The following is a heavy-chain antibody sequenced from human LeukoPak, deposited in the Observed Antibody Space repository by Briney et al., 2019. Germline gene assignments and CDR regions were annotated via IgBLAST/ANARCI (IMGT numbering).Heavy chain of an antibody. Sequence: SVKVSCKASGGTFSSYAISWVRQAPGQGLEWMGRIIPILGIANYAQKFQGRVTITADKSTSTAYMELSSLRSEDTAVYYCARRYHSSGLRVDDYWGQGTLVTVSS. CDR3: ARRYHSSGLRVDDY. V-gene: IGHV1-69*04. CDR2: IIPILGIA. CDR1: GGTFSSYA. J-gene: IGHJ4*02. D-gene: IGHD6-19*01.